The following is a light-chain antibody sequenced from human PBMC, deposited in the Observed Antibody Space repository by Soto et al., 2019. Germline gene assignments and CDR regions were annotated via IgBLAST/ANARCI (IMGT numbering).Light chain of an antibody. CDR3: QQFGSSPYT. CDR1: QLVSTSY. V-gene: IGKV3-20*01. CDR2: ATS. Sequence: EIVLTQAPANLSLSPGERATLSCRASQLVSTSYLAWYYQKPGQAPRLLIYATSRRATNIPDRFSGSGSGTDFTLTISRLATEYFAVFYWQQFGSSPYTFGQGTKLEIK. J-gene: IGKJ2*01.